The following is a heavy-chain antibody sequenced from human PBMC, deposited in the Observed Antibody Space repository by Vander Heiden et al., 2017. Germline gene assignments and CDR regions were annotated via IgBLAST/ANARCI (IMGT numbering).Heavy chain of an antibody. CDR3: ARDPAYSSGFLDH. V-gene: IGHV1-18*01. D-gene: IGHD6-19*01. CDR1: GSTFSNFG. Sequence: QVQLVQSGGEVKQPGASVKVSCTAAGSTFSNFGITWVRQAPGQGLEWMGWINVNNGDTKYLQTFQGRVTLTTDTSTNTAYLELRSLRSDDTALYYCARDPAYSSGFLDHWGQGTLLTVSS. J-gene: IGHJ4*02. CDR2: INVNNGDT.